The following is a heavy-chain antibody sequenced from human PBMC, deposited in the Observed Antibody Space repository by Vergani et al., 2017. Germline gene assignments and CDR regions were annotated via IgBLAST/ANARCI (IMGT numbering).Heavy chain of an antibody. Sequence: QVQLQESGPGLVKPSETLSLTCTVSGAAIKDFYWSWFRQPPGKGLEWIGYVYYTGSTTYNPSLKSQVTISVDTSNNQFSLRMTSLTAADTAIYYCARDRDLYCRSTTACHNWFDPWGQGSLVTVSS. CDR2: VYYTGST. CDR3: ARDRDLYCRSTTACHNWFDP. J-gene: IGHJ5*02. D-gene: IGHD2/OR15-2a*01. CDR1: GAAIKDFY. V-gene: IGHV4-59*01.